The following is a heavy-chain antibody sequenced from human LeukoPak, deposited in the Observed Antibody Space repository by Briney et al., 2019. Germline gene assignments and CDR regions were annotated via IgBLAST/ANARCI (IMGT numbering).Heavy chain of an antibody. CDR2: ISSSGSTI. Sequence: PGGSLRLSCAASGFTFSDYYMSWIRQAPGKGLEWVSYISSSGSTIYYADSVKGRFTISRDNAKNSLYLRMNSLRAEDTAVYYCARGRESYYYYGMDVWGQGTTVTVSS. CDR1: GFTFSDYY. CDR3: ARGRESYYYYGMDV. J-gene: IGHJ6*02. D-gene: IGHD1-26*01. V-gene: IGHV3-11*01.